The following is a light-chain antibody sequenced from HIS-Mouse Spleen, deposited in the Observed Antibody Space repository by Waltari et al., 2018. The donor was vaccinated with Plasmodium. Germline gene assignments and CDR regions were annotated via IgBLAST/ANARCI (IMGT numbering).Light chain of an antibody. J-gene: IGKJ4*01. CDR3: QQRSNWPPLT. Sequence: EIVLTQSPATLSLSPGERATLSCRASQGVSSYLAWYQQKPGQAHRLLIYDASNRATGIPARFSGSGSGTDSTLTISSLEPEDFAVYYCQQRSNWPPLTFGGGTKVEIK. CDR1: QGVSSY. V-gene: IGKV3-11*01. CDR2: DAS.